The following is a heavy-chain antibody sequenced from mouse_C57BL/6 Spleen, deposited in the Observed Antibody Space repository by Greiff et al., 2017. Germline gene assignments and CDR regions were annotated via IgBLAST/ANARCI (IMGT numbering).Heavy chain of an antibody. Sequence: QVQLKQSGAELVKPGASVKLSCKASGYTFTSYWMHWVKQRPGQGLEWIGMIHPNSGSTNYNEKFKSKATLTVDKSSSTAYMQLSSLTSEDSAVYYCAREGYSAWFAYWGQGTLVTVSA. V-gene: IGHV1-64*01. CDR3: AREGYSAWFAY. D-gene: IGHD2-14*01. CDR2: IHPNSGST. CDR1: GYTFTSYW. J-gene: IGHJ3*01.